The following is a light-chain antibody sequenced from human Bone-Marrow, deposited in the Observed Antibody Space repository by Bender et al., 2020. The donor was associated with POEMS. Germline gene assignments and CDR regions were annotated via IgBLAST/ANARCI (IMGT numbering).Light chain of an antibody. CDR1: SSDIGTYSY. CDR2: NVD. Sequence: QSALTQPASVSGSPGQSITISCTGTSSDIGTYSYVSWYQNHPGKAPKLMMYNVDNRPSGVSSRFSGSKSGNTASLTISGLQAEDEAYYHCSSFTSSNILLFGGGTKLTVL. CDR3: SSFTSSNILL. V-gene: IGLV2-14*03. J-gene: IGLJ2*01.